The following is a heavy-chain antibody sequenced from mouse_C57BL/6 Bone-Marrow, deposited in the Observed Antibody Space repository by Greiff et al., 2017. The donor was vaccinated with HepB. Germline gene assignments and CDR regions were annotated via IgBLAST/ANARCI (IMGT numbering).Heavy chain of an antibody. J-gene: IGHJ2*01. CDR2: LYPGDGNT. CDR1: GYAFSSSW. V-gene: IGHV1-82*01. CDR3: ARDPLYDDYYVGDMDY. D-gene: IGHD2-3*01. Sequence: VQLQQSGPELVKPGASVKISCKASGYAFSSSWMNWVTQRPGQGLDWIGRLYPGDGNTNYNGKFKGRATLIADKSSSTAYMQLSSLTSEDSAVYFCARDPLYDDYYVGDMDYWGQGTTLTVSS.